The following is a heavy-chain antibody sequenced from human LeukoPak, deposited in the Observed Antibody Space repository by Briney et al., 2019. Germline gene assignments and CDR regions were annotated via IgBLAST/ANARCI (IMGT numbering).Heavy chain of an antibody. J-gene: IGHJ4*02. Sequence: ASVKVSCKASVYIFSNYGVSWVRLAPGQRLEWMGWASAYNGNTNYAQSFQGRVTMTTDTSTGTAYMELRSLRSDDTAVYYCARDPAVAAAGLFDYWGQGTLVTVSS. CDR2: ASAYNGNT. CDR3: ARDPAVAAAGLFDY. V-gene: IGHV1-18*01. CDR1: VYIFSNYG. D-gene: IGHD6-13*01.